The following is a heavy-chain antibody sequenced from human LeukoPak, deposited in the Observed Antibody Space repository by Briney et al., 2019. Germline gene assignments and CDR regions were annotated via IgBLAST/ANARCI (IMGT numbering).Heavy chain of an antibody. CDR2: ISAYNGNT. D-gene: IGHD1-1*01. CDR1: GHTFTSYG. CDR3: ARESHETREDY. J-gene: IGHJ4*02. V-gene: IGHV1-18*01. Sequence: ASVKVSCKASGHTFTSYGISWVRQAPGQGLEWMGWISAYNGNTNYAQKLQGRVTMTTDTYTSTAYMELRSLRSDDTAMYYCARESHETREDYWGQGTLVTVSS.